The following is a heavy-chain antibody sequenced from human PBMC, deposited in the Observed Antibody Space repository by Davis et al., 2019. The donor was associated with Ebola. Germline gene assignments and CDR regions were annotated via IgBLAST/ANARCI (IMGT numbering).Heavy chain of an antibody. D-gene: IGHD2-21*02. CDR3: ARDREGDWTFDI. CDR1: GYKFTDNN. Sequence: AASVKVSCKTSGYKFTDNNIHWARQAPGQGLEWMGIIHPRAAGVTTYAQNFQGRLTMTIDTSTTTVYMQLSRLRSEDTAVYYCARDREGDWTFDIWGQGTMVTVSS. J-gene: IGHJ3*02. CDR2: IHPRAAGVT. V-gene: IGHV1-46*01.